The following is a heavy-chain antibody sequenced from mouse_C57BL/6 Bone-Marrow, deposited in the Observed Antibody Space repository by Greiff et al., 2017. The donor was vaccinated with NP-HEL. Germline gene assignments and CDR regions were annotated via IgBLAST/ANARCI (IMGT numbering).Heavy chain of an antibody. CDR2: IHPNSGST. J-gene: IGHJ4*01. CDR3: AITLSQYAMDY. V-gene: IGHV1-64*01. CDR1: GYTFTSYW. D-gene: IGHD6-1*01. Sequence: QVQLQQPGAELVKPGASVKLSCKASGYTFTSYWMHWVKQRPGQGLEWIGMIHPNSGSTNYNEKFKSKATLTVDKSSSPAYMQLSSLTSVDSAGYYCAITLSQYAMDYWGQGTSVTVSS.